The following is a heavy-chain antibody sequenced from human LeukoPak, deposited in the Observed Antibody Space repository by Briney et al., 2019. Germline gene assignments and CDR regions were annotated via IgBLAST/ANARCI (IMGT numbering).Heavy chain of an antibody. Sequence: GSSVKVSCKASGGTFSSYTISWVRQAPGQGLEWMGRIIPILGIANYAQKFQGRVTITADKSTSTAYMELSSLRSEDTAVYYCARSYSSSSRDYWGQGTLMTVSS. CDR1: GGTFSSYT. CDR3: ARSYSSSSRDY. CDR2: IIPILGIA. V-gene: IGHV1-69*02. D-gene: IGHD6-6*01. J-gene: IGHJ4*02.